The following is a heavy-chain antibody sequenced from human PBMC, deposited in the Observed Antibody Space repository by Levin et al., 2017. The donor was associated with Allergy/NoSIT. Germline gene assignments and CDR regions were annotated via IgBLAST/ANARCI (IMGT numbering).Heavy chain of an antibody. V-gene: IGHV3-30*18. CDR3: AKDRSIAVAALDY. CDR1: GFTFSSYG. D-gene: IGHD6-19*01. J-gene: IGHJ4*02. CDR2: ISYDGSNK. Sequence: GGSLRLSCAASGFTFSSYGMHWVRQAPGKGLEWVAVISYDGSNKYYADSVKGRFTISRDNSKNTLYLQMNSLRAEDTAVYYCAKDRSIAVAALDYWGQGTLVTVSS.